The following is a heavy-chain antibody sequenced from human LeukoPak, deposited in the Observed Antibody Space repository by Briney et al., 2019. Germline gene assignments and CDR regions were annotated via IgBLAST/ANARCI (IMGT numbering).Heavy chain of an antibody. Sequence: GGSLRLSCAASGFTFRNYAMTWVRQAPGKGLEWVSVMSGSGDSTYYANSVKGRFTISRDNSNNTLYLRMNSLRTEDTAVYYCAKDQSGHSYSPLDYWGQGTLVTVSS. CDR3: AKDQSGHSYSPLDY. D-gene: IGHD2-15*01. CDR1: GFTFRNYA. V-gene: IGHV3-23*01. CDR2: MSGSGDST. J-gene: IGHJ4*02.